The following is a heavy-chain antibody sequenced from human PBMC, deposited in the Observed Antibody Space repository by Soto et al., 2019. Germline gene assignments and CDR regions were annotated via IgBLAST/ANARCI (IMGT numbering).Heavy chain of an antibody. CDR3: ARVSGSFQKGFDS. J-gene: IGHJ4*02. CDR1: GFSLSTLGMS. CDR2: IDWEDEK. Sequence: SCPTLVNPTQTLTLTCSFSGFSLSTLGMSVSWIRQPPGKALEWLALIDWEDEKYFSTSLQTRLSIFKDSSKSHVLLTITNVGPLDSATYFCARVSGSFQKGFDSWGQGTLVTVSS. V-gene: IGHV2-70*01. D-gene: IGHD1-26*01.